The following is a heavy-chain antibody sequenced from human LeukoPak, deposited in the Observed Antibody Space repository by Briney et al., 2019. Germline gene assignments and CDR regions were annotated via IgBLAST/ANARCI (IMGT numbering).Heavy chain of an antibody. Sequence: PGGSLRLSCAASGFTFSSYGMHWVRQAPGKGLEWVAVIWYDGSNKYYADSVKGRFTISRDNSKNTLYLQMNSLRAEDTAVYYCARSESPLDDAFDIWGQGTMVTVSS. CDR1: GFTFSSYG. CDR2: IWYDGSNK. V-gene: IGHV3-33*01. J-gene: IGHJ3*02. CDR3: ARSESPLDDAFDI. D-gene: IGHD1-1*01.